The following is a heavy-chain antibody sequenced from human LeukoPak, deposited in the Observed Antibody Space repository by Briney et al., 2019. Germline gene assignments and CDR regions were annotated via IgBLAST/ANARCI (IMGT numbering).Heavy chain of an antibody. Sequence: ASVKVSSKASGGTFSSYAISWVRQAPGQGLEWMGGIIPIFGTANYAQKFQGRVTITTDESTSTAYMELSSLRSEDTAVYYCARGLRIAAAITDYYMDVWGKGTTVTVSS. D-gene: IGHD6-13*01. CDR3: ARGLRIAAAITDYYMDV. CDR2: IIPIFGTA. CDR1: GGTFSSYA. V-gene: IGHV1-69*05. J-gene: IGHJ6*03.